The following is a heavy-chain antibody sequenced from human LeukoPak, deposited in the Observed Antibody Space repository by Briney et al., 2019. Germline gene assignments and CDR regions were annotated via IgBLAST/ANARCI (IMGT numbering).Heavy chain of an antibody. Sequence: ASVKVSCKASGYSFVGYGITWVRQAPGQGLEWMGWINPNSGGTNYAQKFQGRVTMTRDTSISTAYMELSRLRSDDTAVYYCARLAARHDAFDIWGQGTMVTVSS. CDR2: INPNSGGT. J-gene: IGHJ3*02. D-gene: IGHD6-6*01. CDR3: ARLAARHDAFDI. V-gene: IGHV1-2*02. CDR1: GYSFVGYG.